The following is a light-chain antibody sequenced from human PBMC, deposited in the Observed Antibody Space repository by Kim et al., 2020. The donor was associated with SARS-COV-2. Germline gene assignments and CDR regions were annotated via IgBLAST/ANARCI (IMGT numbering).Light chain of an antibody. CDR1: QSVRYN. CDR2: GAS. Sequence: IVMTQSPATLSVSPGERVTLSCRVSQSVRYNLAWYQQRPGQAPRLLIYGASTRATDVSDRFSGSGSGTEFTLTIRSLQSEDLAVYYCQQYNDWPLLTFGGGTKVDIK. J-gene: IGKJ4*01. V-gene: IGKV3-15*01. CDR3: QQYNDWPLLT.